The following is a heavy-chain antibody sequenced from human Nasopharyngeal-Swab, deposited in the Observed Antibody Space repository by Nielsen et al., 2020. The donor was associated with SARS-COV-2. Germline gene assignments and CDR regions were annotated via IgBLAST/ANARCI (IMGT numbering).Heavy chain of an antibody. CDR1: GFSFNTYE. J-gene: IGHJ4*02. V-gene: IGHV3-48*03. CDR2: ISSSASTT. Sequence: GESLKISCAASGFSFNTYEMTWVRQAPGRGLEWVSYISSSASTTYYADSVKGRFTVSRDNAKNSLYLQVNSLRAEDTAVYYCARDRGWRDNSGYCDYWGQGTLVTVSS. CDR3: ARDRGWRDNSGYCDY. D-gene: IGHD3-22*01.